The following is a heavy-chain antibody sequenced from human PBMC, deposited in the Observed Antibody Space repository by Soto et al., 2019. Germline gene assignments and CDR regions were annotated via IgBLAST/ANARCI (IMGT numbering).Heavy chain of an antibody. Sequence: LSLTCTGSGGSLSSYDWSWIRQPPGKGLERNGYIFYSGITNYNPSLESRLAISVDTSKHQFSLKLSSVTPADTPVYYCARATSSSSYYYGMDVWDQGTTVIV. J-gene: IGHJ6*01. CDR3: ARATSSSSYYYGMDV. CDR2: IFYSGIT. V-gene: IGHV4-59*01. CDR1: GGSLSSYD. D-gene: IGHD6-13*01.